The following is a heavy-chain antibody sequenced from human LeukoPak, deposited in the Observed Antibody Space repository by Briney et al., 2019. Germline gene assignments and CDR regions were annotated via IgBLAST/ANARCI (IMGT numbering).Heavy chain of an antibody. CDR1: GFTFSSYA. J-gene: IGHJ4*02. D-gene: IGHD1-26*01. CDR3: AKDEVGAANYFEY. V-gene: IGHV3-30*18. CDR2: VSYDGSDR. Sequence: GGSLRLSCAAPGFTFSSYAIHWVRQAPSNGLEWVAVVSYDGSDRHYADSVKGRFTISRDNSKNTLTLQMNGLRPEDTAVYYCAKDEVGAANYFEYWGQGTLVTVSS.